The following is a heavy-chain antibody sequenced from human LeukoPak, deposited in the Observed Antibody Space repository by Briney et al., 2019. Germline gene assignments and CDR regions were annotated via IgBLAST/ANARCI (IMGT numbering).Heavy chain of an antibody. Sequence: PGGSLRLSCAASGFTSSSYEMNWVRQAPGKGLEWVSYISSSGSTIYYADSVKGRFTISRDNAKNSLYLQMNSLRAEDTAVYYCARDKASAHYDSSGYAGYWGQGTLVTVSS. V-gene: IGHV3-48*03. CDR3: ARDKASAHYDSSGYAGY. D-gene: IGHD3-22*01. CDR1: GFTSSSYE. J-gene: IGHJ4*02. CDR2: ISSSGSTI.